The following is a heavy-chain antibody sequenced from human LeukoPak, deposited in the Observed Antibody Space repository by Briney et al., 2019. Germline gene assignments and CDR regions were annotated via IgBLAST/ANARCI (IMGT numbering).Heavy chain of an antibody. CDR2: ISFDGNNK. V-gene: IGHV3-30-3*01. CDR1: GFTFSNYA. J-gene: IGHJ6*03. Sequence: GGSLRLSCAASGFTFSNYAIHWVRQAPGKGLEWVALISFDGNNKQYADSVKGRFTISRDNSKNTLYLQMNSLRAEDTAVYYCARTGISASYVHYYNYYYMDVWGKGTTVTVSS. CDR3: ARTGISASYVHYYNYYYMDV. D-gene: IGHD6-13*01.